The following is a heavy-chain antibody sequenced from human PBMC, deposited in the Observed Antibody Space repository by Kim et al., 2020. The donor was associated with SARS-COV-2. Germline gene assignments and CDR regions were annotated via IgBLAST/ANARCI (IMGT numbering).Heavy chain of an antibody. CDR2: IYYSGST. J-gene: IGHJ6*02. Sequence: SETLSLTCTVSGGSISSSSYYWGWIRQPPGKGLEWIGSIYYSGSTYYNPSLKSRVTISVDTSKNQFSLKLSSVTAADTAVYYCARHPFVSRSSSWYRGYGMDVWGQGTTVTVSS. D-gene: IGHD6-13*01. CDR3: ARHPFVSRSSSWYRGYGMDV. CDR1: GGSISSSSYY. V-gene: IGHV4-39*01.